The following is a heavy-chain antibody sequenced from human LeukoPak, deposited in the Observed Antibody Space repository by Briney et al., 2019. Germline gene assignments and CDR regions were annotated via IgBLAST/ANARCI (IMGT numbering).Heavy chain of an antibody. D-gene: IGHD3-10*01. CDR1: GGSVSSGPYF. CDR2: IHTIRDT. J-gene: IGHJ3*02. Sequence: SETLSLTCTVSGGSVSSGPYFWNWIPQPAQEGLEWSGGIHTIRDTNYTPRPSRVVTIAADTSNNQCSLMLSSGTAADTAVYYCARGRGGEGALDIWGQGTMVTVSS. CDR3: ARGRGGEGALDI. V-gene: IGHV4-61*02.